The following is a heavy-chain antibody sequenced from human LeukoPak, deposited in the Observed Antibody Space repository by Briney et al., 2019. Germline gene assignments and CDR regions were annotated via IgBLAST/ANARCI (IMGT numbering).Heavy chain of an antibody. CDR2: IDPNSGGT. CDR3: ARVGATTLF. Sequence: ASVEVSCTASGYTFTGYYMHWVRQAPGQGLEWMGWIDPNSGGTNYAQKFQGRVTMTRDTSISTAYMVLNRLRSDDTAVYYCARVGATTLFWGQGTLVTVSS. J-gene: IGHJ4*02. V-gene: IGHV1-2*02. D-gene: IGHD1-26*01. CDR1: GYTFTGYY.